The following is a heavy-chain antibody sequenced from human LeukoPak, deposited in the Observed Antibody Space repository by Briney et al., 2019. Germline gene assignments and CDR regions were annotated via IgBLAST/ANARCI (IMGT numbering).Heavy chain of an antibody. CDR3: ARAQGGEYYYDSSGYYGIPFDY. V-gene: IGHV4-31*03. CDR2: IYYSGST. J-gene: IGHJ4*02. D-gene: IGHD3-22*01. Sequence: SQTLSLTCTVSGGSISSGGYYWSWIRQHPGKGLEWIGYIYYSGSTYYNPSLKSRVTISVDTSKNQFSLKPSSVTAADTAVYYCARAQGGEYYYDSSGYYGIPFDYWGQGTLVTVSS. CDR1: GGSISSGGYY.